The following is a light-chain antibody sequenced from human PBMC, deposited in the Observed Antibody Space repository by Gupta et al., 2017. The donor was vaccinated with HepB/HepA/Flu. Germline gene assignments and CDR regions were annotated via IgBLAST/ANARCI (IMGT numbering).Light chain of an antibody. Sequence: SYELTQPPSVSVPPGQTASITCSGDKLGDTYACWYQQKPGLSPVLIIYQDTKRPSGIPERFSGSNSGNTATLTISGTQAADEADYYCQAWDSSTVVFGGGTRLTVL. CDR1: KLGDTY. CDR2: QDT. J-gene: IGLJ2*01. CDR3: QAWDSSTVV. V-gene: IGLV3-1*01.